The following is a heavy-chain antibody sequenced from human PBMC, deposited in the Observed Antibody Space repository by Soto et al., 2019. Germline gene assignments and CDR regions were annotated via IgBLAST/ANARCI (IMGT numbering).Heavy chain of an antibody. CDR1: GGSFSGYD. Sequence: SETLSLTCAVYGGSFSGYDWSWIRQPPGKGLEWIGHIYHSGSANYNPSLKSRVTLSVDTSQNQFSLKLSSVTAADTAVYFCARDRSAGGLDSWGQGTLVTVSS. D-gene: IGHD6-25*01. J-gene: IGHJ4*02. V-gene: IGHV4-59*01. CDR2: IYHSGSA. CDR3: ARDRSAGGLDS.